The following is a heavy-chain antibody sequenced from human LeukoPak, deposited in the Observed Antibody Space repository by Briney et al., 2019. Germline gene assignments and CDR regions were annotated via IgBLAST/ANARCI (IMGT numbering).Heavy chain of an antibody. CDR1: GGSISSYY. J-gene: IGHJ6*03. V-gene: IGHV4-4*07. CDR3: ARVGHRGYYGSGSYGAYYYYMDV. D-gene: IGHD3-10*01. Sequence: SETLSLTCTVSGGSISSYYWSWIRQPAGKGLEWIGRIYTSGSTNYNSSLKSRVTMSVDTSKNQFSLKLSSVTAADTAVYYCARVGHRGYYGSGSYGAYYYYMDVWDKGTTVTVSS. CDR2: IYTSGST.